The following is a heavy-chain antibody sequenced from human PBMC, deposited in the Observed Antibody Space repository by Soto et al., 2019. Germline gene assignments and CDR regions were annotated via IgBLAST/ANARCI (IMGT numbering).Heavy chain of an antibody. D-gene: IGHD2-15*01. CDR3: ARDRSTYCSGGSCYRFLFDS. CDR1: GFTFSSYA. J-gene: IGHJ5*01. V-gene: IGHV3-30-3*01. CDR2: ISYDGSNK. Sequence: SLRLSCAASGFTFSSYAMHWVRQAPGKGLEWVAVISYDGSNKYYADSVKGRFTISRDNSKNTLYLQMNSLRAEDTAVYYCARDRSTYCSGGSCYRFLFDSWGQGSLVTVSS.